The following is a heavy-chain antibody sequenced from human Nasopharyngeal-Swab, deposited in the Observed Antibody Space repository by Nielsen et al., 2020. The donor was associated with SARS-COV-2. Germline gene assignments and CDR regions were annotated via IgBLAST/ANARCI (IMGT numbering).Heavy chain of an antibody. D-gene: IGHD2-15*01. V-gene: IGHV3-74*01. CDR2: IKNDGSGT. J-gene: IGHJ6*02. Sequence: GGSLRLSCVASGFTFSSFWMHWVRQVPGKGLAWVSRIKNDGSGTVYADSVEGRFTISRDNAKNTLYLQMNSLRVEDTAVYFCARDFGYCRGGACTYFGMDVWGQGTTVTVSS. CDR1: GFTFSSFW. CDR3: ARDFGYCRGGACTYFGMDV.